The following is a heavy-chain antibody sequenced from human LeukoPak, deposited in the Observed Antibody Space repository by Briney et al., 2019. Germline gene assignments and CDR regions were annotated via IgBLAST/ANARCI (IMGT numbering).Heavy chain of an antibody. CDR1: GGSISSYY. V-gene: IGHV4-59*08. J-gene: IGHJ5*02. Sequence: SETLSLTRSVSGGSISSYYWSWIRQPPGKGLEWFGYIYYSGSTNYKSPLKSRVTMSGDTSKNQFSLELRSVTAADTAVYYCARHAESGYDRFDLWGQGTLVTVSS. CDR3: ARHAESGYDRFDL. CDR2: IYYSGST. D-gene: IGHD5-12*01.